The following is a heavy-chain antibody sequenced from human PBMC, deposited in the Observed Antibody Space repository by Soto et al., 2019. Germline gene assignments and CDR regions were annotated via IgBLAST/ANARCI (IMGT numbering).Heavy chain of an antibody. V-gene: IGHV4-34*01. Sequence: PSETLSLTCAVYGGSFSGYYWSWIRQPPGKGLEWIGEINHSGSTNYNPSLKSRVTISVDTSKNQFSLKLSSVTAADTAVYYCARGGELTKGNYYGMEVWGQGTTVTVSS. CDR2: INHSGST. D-gene: IGHD1-26*01. CDR1: GGSFSGYY. J-gene: IGHJ6*02. CDR3: ARGGELTKGNYYGMEV.